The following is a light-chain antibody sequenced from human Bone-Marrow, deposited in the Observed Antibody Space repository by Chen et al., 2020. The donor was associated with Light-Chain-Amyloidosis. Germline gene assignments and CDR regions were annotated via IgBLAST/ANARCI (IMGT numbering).Light chain of an antibody. Sequence: QSALTQPASVSGSPGQSITISCTGTSSDVGGDNHVSWYQQHPDKAPKLMIYEVTNRPSWVPERFSGSKSDNTASLTISGLQTEDEDDYFCSSYTITNTLVFGSGTRVTVL. CDR2: EVT. CDR3: SSYTITNTLV. J-gene: IGLJ1*01. CDR1: SSDVGGDNH. V-gene: IGLV2-14*01.